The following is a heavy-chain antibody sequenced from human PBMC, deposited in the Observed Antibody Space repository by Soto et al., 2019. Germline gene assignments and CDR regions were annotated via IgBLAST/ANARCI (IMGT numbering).Heavy chain of an antibody. CDR2: ITHSGGT. D-gene: IGHD2-8*01. CDR3: ARDVMANNRYHWYFDL. CDR1: GGSFSGYY. V-gene: IGHV4-34*01. Sequence: QVQLQQWGAGLLKPSETLSLTCAVYGGSFSGYYWSWIRQPPGKGLEWIGEITHSGGTNYNPSLKSRVTTSVDTSKSQFSLKLSSVTAADTAVYYCARDVMANNRYHWYFDLWGRGTLVTVSS. J-gene: IGHJ2*01.